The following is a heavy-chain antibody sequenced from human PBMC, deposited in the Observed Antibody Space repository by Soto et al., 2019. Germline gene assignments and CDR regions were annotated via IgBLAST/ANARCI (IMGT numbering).Heavy chain of an antibody. D-gene: IGHD5-12*01. CDR2: IIPVFGRP. CDR1: GGTFSSFG. J-gene: IGHJ1*01. CDR3: AREGSGYNF. Sequence: ASVKVSCKASGGTFSSFGISWVLQAPGQGLEWMGGIIPVFGRPNYAQRFRGRLTITADESTNTCYMELIDLESEDTAVYYCAREGSGYNFWGQGTQVTVSS. V-gene: IGHV1-69*13.